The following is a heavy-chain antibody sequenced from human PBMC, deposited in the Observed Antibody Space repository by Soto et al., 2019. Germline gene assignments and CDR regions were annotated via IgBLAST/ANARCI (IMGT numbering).Heavy chain of an antibody. CDR3: ARVCGGDCHYGMDV. J-gene: IGHJ6*02. CDR1: GGSISSGGYY. V-gene: IGHV4-31*03. Sequence: VQLPESGPGLVKPSQTLSLTCTVSGGSISSGGYYWSWIRQHPRKGLEWNGYIYYSGSTYYNPSLKSRVTISVDTSKNQFSLKLSSVTAADTAVYYCARVCGGDCHYGMDVWGQGTTVTVSS. D-gene: IGHD2-21*02. CDR2: IYYSGST.